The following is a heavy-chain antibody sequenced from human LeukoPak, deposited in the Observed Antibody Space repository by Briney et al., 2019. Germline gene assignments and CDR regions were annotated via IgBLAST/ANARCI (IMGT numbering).Heavy chain of an antibody. CDR1: GYTFTSYA. J-gene: IGHJ6*03. D-gene: IGHD3-22*01. V-gene: IGHV7-4-1*02. CDR3: TRERNDCYGSSGCVGDSYMDV. Sequence: ASVKVSCKASGYTFTSYAMNWVRQAPGQGLEWMGWINTNTGNPTYAQGFTGRFVFSLDTSVTTAYLQISSLKAEDTAVYYCTRERNDCYGSSGCVGDSYMDVWGKGNTVTVSS. CDR2: INTNTGNP.